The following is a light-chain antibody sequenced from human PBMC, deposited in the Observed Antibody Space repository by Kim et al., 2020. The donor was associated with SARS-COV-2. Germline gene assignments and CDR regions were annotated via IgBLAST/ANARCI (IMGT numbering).Light chain of an antibody. CDR2: DAS. V-gene: IGKV1-33*01. J-gene: IGKJ1*01. Sequence: SASICDRVTITCQTSHDIGYYLSWYQQKPGKAPQLLIYDASYLETGVPSRFSGSGSGTDFAFTISSLQPEDIATYYCQQYDDLVTFGQGTKVDIK. CDR1: HDIGYY. CDR3: QQYDDLVT.